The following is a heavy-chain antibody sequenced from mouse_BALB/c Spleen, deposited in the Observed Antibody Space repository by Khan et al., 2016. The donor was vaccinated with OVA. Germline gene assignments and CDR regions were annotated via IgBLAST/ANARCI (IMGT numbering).Heavy chain of an antibody. V-gene: IGHV1S135*01. CDR2: IDPYNDVT. J-gene: IGHJ3*01. Sequence: QLQESGPELVKPGASVKVSCKASGYSFTDYNMYWVKQSHGKSLEWIGYIDPYNDVTSYNQKFKGKATLTVDKSSSTAFMHLNSLTSEDSAVYYCARGDYDYDVGLPAYWGQGTLVTVSA. CDR1: GYSFTDYN. D-gene: IGHD2-4*01. CDR3: ARGDYDYDVGLPAY.